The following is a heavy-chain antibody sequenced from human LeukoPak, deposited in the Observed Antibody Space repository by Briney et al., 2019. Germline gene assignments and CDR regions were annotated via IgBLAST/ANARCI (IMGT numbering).Heavy chain of an antibody. V-gene: IGHV3-53*01. CDR1: GFTVSSNY. Sequence: GGSLRLSCAASGFTVSSNYMSWVRQAPGKGLEWVSLIQSGGSTYYADSVKGRFTISRDNAKNSLYLQMNSLRDEDTAVYYCARGHIAAAAPAYWGQGTLVTVSS. CDR2: IQSGGST. D-gene: IGHD6-13*01. CDR3: ARGHIAAAAPAY. J-gene: IGHJ4*02.